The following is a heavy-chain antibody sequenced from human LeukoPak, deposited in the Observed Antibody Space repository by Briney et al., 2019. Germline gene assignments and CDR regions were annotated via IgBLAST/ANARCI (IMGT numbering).Heavy chain of an antibody. CDR2: INPNGGR. J-gene: IGHJ4*02. V-gene: IGHV1-2*02. CDR3: VRDGSHINGYYYFDY. CDR1: GYTFTDYY. D-gene: IGHD5-24*01. Sequence: GASVKVSCKASGYTFTDYYMHWVRQAPGQGLEWMGWINPNGGRNYAQNFQDRVTMTWDTSISTVCMDLSSLRSDDTAVDYCVRDGSHINGYYYFDYWGQGTLVTVSS.